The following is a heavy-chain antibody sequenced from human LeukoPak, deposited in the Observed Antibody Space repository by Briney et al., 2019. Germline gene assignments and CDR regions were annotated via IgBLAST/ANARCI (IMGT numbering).Heavy chain of an antibody. CDR3: ARKRMEYYDFWSGYSPEYYFDY. CDR1: GFTFSRYA. J-gene: IGHJ4*02. D-gene: IGHD3-3*01. Sequence: PGGSLRLSCAASGFTFSRYAMHWVRQAPGKGLEGGAVISYEGRNTYYADSVKGRFTISRDNSKNTLYLQMNSLRAEDTAVYYCARKRMEYYDFWSGYSPEYYFDYWGQGTLVTVSS. V-gene: IGHV3-30*01. CDR2: ISYEGRNT.